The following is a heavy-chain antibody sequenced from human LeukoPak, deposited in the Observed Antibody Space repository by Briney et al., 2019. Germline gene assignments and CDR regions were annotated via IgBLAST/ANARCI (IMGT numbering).Heavy chain of an antibody. Sequence: GASVKVSCKASGYTLSGYWMHWVRQAPGQGLEWVAIINPSGSSAGYAQNLQGRVTVTRDTSTSTVYMEVNSLRPDDTAVYYCARVANPHYYYYMDVWGKGTTVTVSS. J-gene: IGHJ6*03. CDR3: ARVANPHYYYYMDV. CDR2: INPSGSSA. V-gene: IGHV1-46*01. D-gene: IGHD1-14*01. CDR1: GYTLSGYW.